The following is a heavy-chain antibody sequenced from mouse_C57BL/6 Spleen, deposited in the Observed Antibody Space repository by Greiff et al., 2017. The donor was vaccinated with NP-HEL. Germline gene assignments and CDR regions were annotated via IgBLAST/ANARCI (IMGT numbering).Heavy chain of an antibody. Sequence: QVVESGGGLVQPKGSLKLSCAASGFSFNTYAMNWVRQAPGKGLEWVARIRSKSNNYATYYADSVKDRFTISRDDSESMLYLQMNNLKTEDTAMYYCVRQADGYYNWYFDVWGTGTTVTVSS. CDR3: VRQADGYYNWYFDV. CDR2: IRSKSNNYAT. D-gene: IGHD2-3*01. J-gene: IGHJ1*03. V-gene: IGHV10-1*01. CDR1: GFSFNTYA.